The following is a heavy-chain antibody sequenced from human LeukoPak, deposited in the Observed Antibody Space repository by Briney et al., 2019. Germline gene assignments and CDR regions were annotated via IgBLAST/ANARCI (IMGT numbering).Heavy chain of an antibody. V-gene: IGHV1-2*02. Sequence: ASVKVSCKASGYTFTGYYMHWVRQAPGQGLEWMGWINPNSGGTNYAQKSQGRVTMTRDTPISTAYMELSRLRSDDTAVYYCARDYYDSSGYFQPTAYWGQGTLVTVSS. CDR3: ARDYYDSSGYFQPTAY. CDR2: INPNSGGT. D-gene: IGHD3-22*01. CDR1: GYTFTGYY. J-gene: IGHJ4*02.